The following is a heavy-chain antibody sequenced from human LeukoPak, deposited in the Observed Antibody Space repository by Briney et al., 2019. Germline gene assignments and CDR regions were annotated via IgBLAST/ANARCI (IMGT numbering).Heavy chain of an antibody. CDR2: TYYRSKWYN. D-gene: IGHD6-19*01. V-gene: IGHV6-1*01. Sequence: SQTLSLTSAISGDSVSSNSAAWNWIRQSPSRGLEWLGRTYYRSKWYNDYALSVKSRITINPDTSKNQFSLQLNSVTPEDTAVYYCARNSAYSSGWYGDPKYNWFDHWGQGTLVTVSS. CDR3: ARNSAYSSGWYGDPKYNWFDH. J-gene: IGHJ5*02. CDR1: GDSVSSNSAA.